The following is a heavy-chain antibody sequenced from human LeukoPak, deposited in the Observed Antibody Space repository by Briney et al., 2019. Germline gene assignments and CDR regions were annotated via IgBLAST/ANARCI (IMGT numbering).Heavy chain of an antibody. J-gene: IGHJ4*02. CDR3: ARHVVVATIARLYYFDY. Sequence: SETLSLTCAVYGGSFSGYYWSWIRQPPGKGLEWIGEINHSGSTNYNPSLKSRVTISVDTSKNQFSLRLSSVTAADTAVYYCARHVVVATIARLYYFDYWGQGTLVTVSS. D-gene: IGHD5-12*01. V-gene: IGHV4-34*01. CDR1: GGSFSGYY. CDR2: INHSGST.